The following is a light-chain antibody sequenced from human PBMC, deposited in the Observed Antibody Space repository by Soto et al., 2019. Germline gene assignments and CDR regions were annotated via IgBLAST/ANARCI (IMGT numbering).Light chain of an antibody. Sequence: QSALTQPPSVSAAPGQRVTISCSGGRSDIGSNYVSWFQQFPETAPKLLIYENNKRPSGIPDRISGSKSGTASTLVITGLQTRDEADYYCATWDSSLSIGLFGGGTKLTVL. J-gene: IGLJ2*01. CDR2: ENN. CDR1: RSDIGSNY. CDR3: ATWDSSLSIGL. V-gene: IGLV1-51*01.